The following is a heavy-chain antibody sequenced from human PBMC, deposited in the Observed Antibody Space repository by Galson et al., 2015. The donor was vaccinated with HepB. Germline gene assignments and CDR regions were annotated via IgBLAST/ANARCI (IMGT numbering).Heavy chain of an antibody. CDR3: ARHHGISAAGTEGDY. CDR2: IDPSDSYA. Sequence: QSGAEVKKPGESLTISCKGSGYTFASYWISWVRQKPGKGLEWMGRIDPSDSYATYSPSFQGHVTISADRSITTAYLQWSSLKASDTAVYYCARHHGISAAGTEGDYWGQGSLVTVSS. CDR1: GYTFASYW. D-gene: IGHD6-13*01. J-gene: IGHJ4*02. V-gene: IGHV5-10-1*01.